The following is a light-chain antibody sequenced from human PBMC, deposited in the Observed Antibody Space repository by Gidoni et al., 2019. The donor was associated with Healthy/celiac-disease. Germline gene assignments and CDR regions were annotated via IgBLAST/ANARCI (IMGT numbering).Light chain of an antibody. V-gene: IGKV3-20*01. CDR3: QQYGSSLLT. J-gene: IGKJ4*01. CDR1: QSVSSSY. CDR2: GAS. Sequence: DIVLTQSPGTMSLSQGDRATLSCRASQSVSSSYLAWYQQKPGQAPRLLIYGASSRATGIPDRFSGSGSGTDFTLTISRLEPEDFAVYYCQQYGSSLLTFGGGTKVEIK.